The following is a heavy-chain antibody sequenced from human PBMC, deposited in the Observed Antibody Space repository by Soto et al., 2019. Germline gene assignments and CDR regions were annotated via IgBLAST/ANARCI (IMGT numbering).Heavy chain of an antibody. CDR1: GGSISSSTYY. Sequence: PSETLSLTCTVSGGSISSSTYYWGWMRQPPGKGLEWIGRINLGGNTNYNPSLKSRVTISVDTSKNQFSLKLTSVTAADTAVYYCARDKITGLFDYWGQGTLVTVSS. J-gene: IGHJ4*02. CDR3: ARDKITGLFDY. D-gene: IGHD2-8*02. V-gene: IGHV4-39*07. CDR2: INLGGNT.